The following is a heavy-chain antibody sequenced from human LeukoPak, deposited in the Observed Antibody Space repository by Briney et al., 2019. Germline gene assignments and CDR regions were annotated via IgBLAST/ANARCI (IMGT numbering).Heavy chain of an antibody. CDR2: IYYSGST. D-gene: IGHD4-17*01. J-gene: IGHJ4*02. Sequence: SETLSLTCTVSGGSISSSSYYWSWIRQPPGKGLEWIGYIYYSGSTNYNPSLKSRVTISVDTSKNQFSLKLSSVTAADTAVCYCAREGYGDPSNSGGFDYWGQGTLVTVSS. CDR1: GGSISSSSYY. CDR3: AREGYGDPSNSGGFDY. V-gene: IGHV4-61*01.